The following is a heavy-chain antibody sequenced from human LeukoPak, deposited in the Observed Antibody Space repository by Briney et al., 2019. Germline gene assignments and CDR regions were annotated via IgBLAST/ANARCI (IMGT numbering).Heavy chain of an antibody. CDR2: INHSGST. J-gene: IGHJ4*02. V-gene: IGHV4-34*01. CDR3: ARTNYYDSSGSVDY. Sequence: SETLSLTCTDSGGSISSYYWSSIRRPPGKGLEWIGEINHSGSTNYNPSLKSRVTVSVDTSKNQFFLKLSSVTAADTAVYYCARTNYYDSSGSVDYWGQGTLVTVSS. CDR1: GGSISSYY. D-gene: IGHD3-22*01.